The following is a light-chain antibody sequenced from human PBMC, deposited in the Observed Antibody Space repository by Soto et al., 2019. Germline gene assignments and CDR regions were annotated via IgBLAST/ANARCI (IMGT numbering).Light chain of an antibody. CDR3: QDYGTSAPWT. V-gene: IGKV3-20*01. CDR2: RGS. Sequence: VLTQSPGTLSLSPGERTTLSCRASQNIRGNELAWYQQKPGQPPRLLIYRGSSRAPGIPDRFSGRGSGTGFTLTICSLEPEDFAVYYCQDYGTSAPWTFGQGTRVEIK. J-gene: IGKJ1*01. CDR1: QNIRGNE.